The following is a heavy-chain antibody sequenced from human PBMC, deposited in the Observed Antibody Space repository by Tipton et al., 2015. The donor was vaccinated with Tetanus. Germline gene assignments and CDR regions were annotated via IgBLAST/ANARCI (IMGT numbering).Heavy chain of an antibody. D-gene: IGHD2-8*02. V-gene: IGHV3-30*18. Sequence: SLRLSCAASGFTFSGHGMHWVRQAPGKGLEWVAVISADGSIDYYADSVKGRFTISRDNFKNTLSLQMNSLRPEDTALYYCAKEGGGLGYCSGGNCYLSFDSWGQGTLVTVSS. J-gene: IGHJ4*02. CDR3: AKEGGGLGYCSGGNCYLSFDS. CDR1: GFTFSGHG. CDR2: ISADGSID.